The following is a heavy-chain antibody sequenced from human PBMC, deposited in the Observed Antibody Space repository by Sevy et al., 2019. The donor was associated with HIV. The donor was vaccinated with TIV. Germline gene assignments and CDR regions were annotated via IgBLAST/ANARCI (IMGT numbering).Heavy chain of an antibody. V-gene: IGHV4-59*08. CDR2: IYYNGHI. Sequence: SETLSLTCTVSGGSITSLYWNWIRHPPGKGLEWIANIYYNGHINYNPSLKSRVTLSLDTSKNQFSLRRGSVTAADTAMYYCAGENAWGRGYSWGQGTLVTVSS. CDR3: AGENAWGRGYS. CDR1: GGSITSLY. J-gene: IGHJ4*02. D-gene: IGHD1-26*01.